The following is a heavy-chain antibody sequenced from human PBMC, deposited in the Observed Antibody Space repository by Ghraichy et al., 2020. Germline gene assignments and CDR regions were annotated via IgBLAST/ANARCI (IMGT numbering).Heavy chain of an antibody. CDR2: IYYSGST. CDR3: ARDNFAFPAVLVY. D-gene: IGHD2-2*01. CDR1: GGSISSSSYY. J-gene: IGHJ4*02. V-gene: IGHV4-39*07. Sequence: SETLSLTCTVSGGSISSSSYYWGWIRQPPGKGLEWIGSIYYSGSTYYNPSLKSRVTISVDTSKNQFSLKLSSVTAADTAVYYCARDNFAFPAVLVYWGQGTLVTVSS.